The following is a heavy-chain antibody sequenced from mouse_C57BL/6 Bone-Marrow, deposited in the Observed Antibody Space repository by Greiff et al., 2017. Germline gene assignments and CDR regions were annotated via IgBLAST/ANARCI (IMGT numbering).Heavy chain of an antibody. Sequence: QVQLQQPGAELVKPGASVKMSCKASGYTFTSYWITWVKQRPGQGLEWIGDIYPGSGSTNYNEKFKSKATLTVDTSSSTAYMQLSSLTSEDSAVYYFAREGSFYDYGPTGFFDYWGQGTTLTVSS. V-gene: IGHV1-55*01. CDR2: IYPGSGST. D-gene: IGHD2-4*01. CDR3: AREGSFYDYGPTGFFDY. CDR1: GYTFTSYW. J-gene: IGHJ2*01.